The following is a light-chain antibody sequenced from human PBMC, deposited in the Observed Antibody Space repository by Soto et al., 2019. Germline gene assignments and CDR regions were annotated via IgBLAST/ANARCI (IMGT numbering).Light chain of an antibody. CDR2: DAS. J-gene: IGKJ3*01. CDR1: QSVSCY. V-gene: IGKV3-11*01. CDR3: QERSL. Sequence: ELVLTKSPATLSLSPGERATLSCRALQSVSCYLAWYQQKPGQAPCLLIYDASNRATGIPARFSGRGAGTDLTLTISSLVPEDFAFYCGQERSLFGPGTKVDS.